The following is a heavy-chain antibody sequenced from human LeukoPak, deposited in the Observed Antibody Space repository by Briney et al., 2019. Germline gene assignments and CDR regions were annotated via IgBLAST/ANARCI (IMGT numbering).Heavy chain of an antibody. CDR1: GFIFTSYS. D-gene: IGHD2-2*01. CDR3: ARDAHAILGYCSSTSCLSGDAFDI. J-gene: IGHJ3*02. V-gene: IGHV3-48*01. CDR2: ISSSSSTI. Sequence: PGGSLRLSCAASGFIFTSYSMNWVRQAPGKGLEWVSYISSSSSTIYYADSVKGRFTISRGNAKNSLYLQMNSLRAEDAAVYYCARDAHAILGYCSSTSCLSGDAFDIWGQGTMVTVSS.